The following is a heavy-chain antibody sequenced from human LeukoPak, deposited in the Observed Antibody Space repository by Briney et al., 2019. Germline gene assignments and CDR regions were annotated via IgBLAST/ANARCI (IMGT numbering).Heavy chain of an antibody. J-gene: IGHJ6*03. CDR2: LSAHIGDT. D-gene: IGHD4-11*01. CDR1: GYSFTTFG. V-gene: IGHV1-18*01. Sequence: ASVKVSCKASGYSFTTFGITWVRQAPGQGLEWMAWLSAHIGDTNYSQEFQGRVTVTSDTSTSTAYMELRSLKSDDTAVYFCARVAFSKYHYYMDVWGKGTTVTVSS. CDR3: ARVAFSKYHYYMDV.